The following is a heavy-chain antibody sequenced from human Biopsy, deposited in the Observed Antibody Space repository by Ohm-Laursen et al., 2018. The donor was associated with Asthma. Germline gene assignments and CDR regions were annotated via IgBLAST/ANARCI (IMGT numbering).Heavy chain of an antibody. Sequence: GTLSLTCTVSGVSISSDYWSWIRQPPGKGLEWIGNIHYSGSTYSNPSLKSRVTISVDTSKKQISLRLSSVIAADTAVYYCAGFCSGGNCPDHWGQGTLVTVSS. J-gene: IGHJ4*02. CDR2: IHYSGST. CDR3: AGFCSGGNCPDH. V-gene: IGHV4-59*01. D-gene: IGHD2-15*01. CDR1: GVSISSDY.